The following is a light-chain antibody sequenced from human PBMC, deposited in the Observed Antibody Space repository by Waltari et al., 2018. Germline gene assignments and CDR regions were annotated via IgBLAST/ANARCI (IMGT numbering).Light chain of an antibody. Sequence: QSALTQPRSVSGSPGQSVTISCTGTGSDVGDYNSVSWYQQHPGKAPKLVIYDVTKRPSGVPDRFSGSKSGNSASLTVSGLQAEDEADYYCCSYAGTGGFGGGTKRT. J-gene: IGLJ3*02. CDR1: GSDVGDYNS. V-gene: IGLV2-11*01. CDR2: DVT. CDR3: CSYAGTGG.